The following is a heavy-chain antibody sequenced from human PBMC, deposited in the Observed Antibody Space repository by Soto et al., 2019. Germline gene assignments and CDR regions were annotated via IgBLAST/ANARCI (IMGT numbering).Heavy chain of an antibody. J-gene: IGHJ4*02. D-gene: IGHD3-3*01. CDR1: GGSIRSTSYY. CDR2: MYYSGST. Sequence: SETLSLTCAVSGGSIRSTSYYWGWIRQPPXKGLEWTGSMYYSGSTYYNPSLKSRVTMSVDTSKNQFSLNLRSVTAADTAVYYCARSSSRAFRSLEWVDTLDCWGQGTPVTISS. V-gene: IGHV4-39*01. CDR3: ARSSSRAFRSLEWVDTLDC.